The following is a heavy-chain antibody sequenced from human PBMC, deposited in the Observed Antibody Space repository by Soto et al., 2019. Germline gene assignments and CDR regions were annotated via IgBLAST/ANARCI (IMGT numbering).Heavy chain of an antibody. D-gene: IGHD1-1*01. Sequence: ASVKVSCKASGYTFTSYAVHWVSQAPGQRLEWLGWIDAGNGRTKYSQKFQGRVSITRDTSARTAYMDLSSLRSEDTAVYYCARGRWTQTTADYYLDYWGQGTLVTVSS. V-gene: IGHV1-3*01. CDR2: IDAGNGRT. CDR3: ARGRWTQTTADYYLDY. CDR1: GYTFTSYA. J-gene: IGHJ4*02.